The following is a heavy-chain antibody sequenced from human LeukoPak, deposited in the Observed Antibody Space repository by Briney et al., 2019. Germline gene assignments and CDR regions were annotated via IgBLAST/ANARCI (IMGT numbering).Heavy chain of an antibody. CDR2: ISYDGSNK. CDR3: ARMAWEPPDAFDI. D-gene: IGHD1-26*01. CDR1: GFTFSRHG. V-gene: IGHV3-30*03. J-gene: IGHJ3*02. Sequence: GGSLRLSCAAPGFTFSRHGIHWVRQAPGKGLEWVAVISYDGSNKYYADSVKGRFTISRDNSQNTLYLQMNNLRPEDTAMYYCARMAWEPPDAFDIWGQGTMVTVPS.